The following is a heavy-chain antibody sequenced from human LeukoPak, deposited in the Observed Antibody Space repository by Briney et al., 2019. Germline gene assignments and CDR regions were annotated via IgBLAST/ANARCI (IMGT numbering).Heavy chain of an antibody. D-gene: IGHD3-10*01. Sequence: ASVKVSCKASGYTFTGYYMHWVRQAPGQGLEWMGWINPNSGATNYAQKFQGRVTMTRDTSITTGYMELTRLTSDDTAMYYCARVGMYGSGSYLVYWGQGTLVTVSS. CDR3: ARVGMYGSGSYLVY. J-gene: IGHJ4*02. V-gene: IGHV1-2*02. CDR2: INPNSGAT. CDR1: GYTFTGYY.